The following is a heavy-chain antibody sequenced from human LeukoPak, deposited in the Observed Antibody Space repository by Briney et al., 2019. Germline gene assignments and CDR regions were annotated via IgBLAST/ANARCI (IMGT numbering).Heavy chain of an antibody. D-gene: IGHD3-10*01. CDR2: IYYSGST. J-gene: IGHJ3*02. V-gene: IGHV4-59*08. CDR3: ARRAVRGVNAFDI. CDR1: GGSISSYY. Sequence: SETLSLTCTVSGGSISSYYWSWIRQPPGKGLEWIGYIYYSGSTNYNPSLKSRVTISVDTSKNQFSLKLSSVTAADTAVYYCARRAVRGVNAFDIWGQGTMVTVSS.